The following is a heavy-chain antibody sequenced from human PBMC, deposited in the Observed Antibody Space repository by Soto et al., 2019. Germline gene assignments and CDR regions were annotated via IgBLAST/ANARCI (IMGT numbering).Heavy chain of an antibody. V-gene: IGHV4-34*01. D-gene: IGHD5-12*01. CDR3: ARDKISGLFDY. Sequence: SETPSLTFAVYGGSFSGYYWTWIRQPPGTGLEWIGEINHSGSTNYNPSLKSRVTISVDTSKNQFSLKLTSVTAADTAVYYCARDKISGLFDYWGQGTLVTVSS. CDR1: GGSFSGYY. J-gene: IGHJ4*02. CDR2: INHSGST.